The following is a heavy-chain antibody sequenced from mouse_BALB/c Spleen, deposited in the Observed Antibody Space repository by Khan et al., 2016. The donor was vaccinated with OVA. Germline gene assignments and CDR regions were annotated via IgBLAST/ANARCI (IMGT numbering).Heavy chain of an antibody. D-gene: IGHD4-1*01. Sequence: EVQLQESGAELVKPGASVKLSCTASGFNIKDTHMHWVKQRPEQGLEWIGRIDPANDNSKYDPRFQGKATITADTSSNTAYLHLSSLTSADTAGYYCAPAGAGESFDSWGQGTTLTVSS. CDR1: GFNIKDTH. CDR3: APAGAGESFDS. V-gene: IGHV14-3*02. CDR2: IDPANDNS. J-gene: IGHJ2*01.